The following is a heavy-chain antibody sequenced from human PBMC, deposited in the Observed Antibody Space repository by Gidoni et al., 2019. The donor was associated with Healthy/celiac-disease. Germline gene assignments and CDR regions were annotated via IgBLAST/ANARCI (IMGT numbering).Heavy chain of an antibody. CDR1: GFTFSSYW. CDR2: IKQDGSEK. J-gene: IGHJ6*02. D-gene: IGHD3-10*01. Sequence: EVQLVESGGGLVQPGGSLRLSCAASGFTFSSYWMSWVRQAPGKGLEWVANIKQDGSEKYYVDSVKGRFTISRDNAKNSLYLQMNSLRAEDTAVYYCARAVTMVRGKDYYGMDVWGQGTTVTVSS. V-gene: IGHV3-7*03. CDR3: ARAVTMVRGKDYYGMDV.